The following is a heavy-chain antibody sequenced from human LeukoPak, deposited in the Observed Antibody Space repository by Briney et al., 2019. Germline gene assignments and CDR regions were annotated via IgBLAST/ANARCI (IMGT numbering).Heavy chain of an antibody. CDR1: GYTFTGYY. CDR3: ARGGIQLWFTYYYYYMDV. Sequence: GASVKVSCKASGYTFTGYYMHWVRQAPGQGLEWMGWINPNSGGTNYAQKFQGRVTMTRDTSISTAYMELSRLRSDDTAVYYCARGGIQLWFTYYYYYMDVWGKGTTVTISS. CDR2: INPNSGGT. V-gene: IGHV1-2*02. J-gene: IGHJ6*03. D-gene: IGHD5-18*01.